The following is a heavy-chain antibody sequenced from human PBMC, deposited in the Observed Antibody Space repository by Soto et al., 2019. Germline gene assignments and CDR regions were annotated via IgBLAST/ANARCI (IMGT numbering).Heavy chain of an antibody. Sequence: ASVKVSCTASGYTFTSYDINWVRQATGQGLEWMGWMNPNSGNTGYAQKFQGRVTMTRNTSISTAYMELSSLRSEDTAVYYCARGVNYYDSSGSSWFDPWGQGALVTVSS. V-gene: IGHV1-8*01. D-gene: IGHD3-22*01. CDR2: MNPNSGNT. CDR3: ARGVNYYDSSGSSWFDP. J-gene: IGHJ5*02. CDR1: GYTFTSYD.